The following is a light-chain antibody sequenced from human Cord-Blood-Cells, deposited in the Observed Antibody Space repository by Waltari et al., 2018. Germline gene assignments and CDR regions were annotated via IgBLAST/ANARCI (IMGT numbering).Light chain of an antibody. V-gene: IGLV2-23*01. CDR1: SGVLGSYNL. J-gene: IGLJ2*01. CDR3: CSYAGSSTVV. Sequence: QSALTQPASVSGSPGHSITISCTGTSGVLGSYNLFSWYQQHPGKAPKLMIYEGSKRPSGVSNRFSGSKSGNTASLTISGLQAEDEADYYCCSYAGSSTVVFGGGTKLTVL. CDR2: EGS.